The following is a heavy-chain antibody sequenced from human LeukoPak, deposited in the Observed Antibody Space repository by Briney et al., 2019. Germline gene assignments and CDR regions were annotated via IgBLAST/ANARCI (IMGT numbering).Heavy chain of an antibody. CDR2: ITPSGGGT. Sequence: ASVKVSCTASGYTFTSYKMHWVRQAPGQGLEWMGIITPSGGGTSYAQKFQGRVTMTRDTSTSTVYMELSSLRSEDTAVYYCARDNSGWSVDYWGQGTLVTVSS. CDR1: GYTFTSYK. J-gene: IGHJ4*02. CDR3: ARDNSGWSVDY. V-gene: IGHV1-46*01. D-gene: IGHD6-19*01.